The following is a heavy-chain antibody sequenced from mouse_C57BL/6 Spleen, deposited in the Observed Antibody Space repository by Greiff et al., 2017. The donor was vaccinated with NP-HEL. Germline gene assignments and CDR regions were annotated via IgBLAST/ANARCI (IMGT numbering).Heavy chain of an antibody. V-gene: IGHV3-6*01. CDR2: ISYDGSN. Sequence: EVQLLESGPGLVKPSQSLSLTCSVTGYSITSGYYWYWIRQFPGNQLEWMGYISYDGSNNSNPSLKNRISITRDTSNNQYFLKLNAVTTEDTATYYCARGDMVTTGYFDYWGQGTTLTVSS. D-gene: IGHD2-2*01. J-gene: IGHJ2*01. CDR3: ARGDMVTTGYFDY. CDR1: GYSITSGYY.